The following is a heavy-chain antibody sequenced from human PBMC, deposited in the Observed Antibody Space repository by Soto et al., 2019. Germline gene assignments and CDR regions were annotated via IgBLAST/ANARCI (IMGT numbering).Heavy chain of an antibody. CDR2: IWYDGSNE. V-gene: IGHV3-33*01. CDR3: ARDPKYYYGSGSYPKPYYYMDV. J-gene: IGHJ6*03. D-gene: IGHD3-10*01. CDR1: GFTFSSHG. Sequence: GGSLRLSCAASGFTFSSHGMHWVRQAPGKGLEWVAVIWYDGSNEYYADSVKGRFTISRDNSKNTLYLQMNSPRAEDTAVYYCARDPKYYYGSGSYPKPYYYMDVWGRGTTVTVSS.